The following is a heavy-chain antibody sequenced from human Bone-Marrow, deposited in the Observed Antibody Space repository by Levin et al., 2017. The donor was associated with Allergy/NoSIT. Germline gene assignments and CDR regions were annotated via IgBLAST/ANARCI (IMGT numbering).Heavy chain of an antibody. J-gene: IGHJ6*02. D-gene: IGHD2-15*01. CDR1: GFTFSSYG. CDR2: IWYDGSNK. V-gene: IGHV3-33*01. CDR3: ARVGVSKLNLGYCSGGSCYHYYYGMDV. Sequence: SCAASGFTFSSYGMHWVRQAPGKGLEWVAVIWYDGSNKYYADSVKGRFTISRDNSKNTLYLQMNSLRAEDTAVYYCARVGVSKLNLGYCSGGSCYHYYYGMDVWGQGTTVTVSS.